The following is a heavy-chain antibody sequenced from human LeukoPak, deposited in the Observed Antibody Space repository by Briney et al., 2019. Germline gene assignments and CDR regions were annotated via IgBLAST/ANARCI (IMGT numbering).Heavy chain of an antibody. CDR3: ARGGNTLYYFDY. Sequence: PSETLSLTCTVSGGSISSYYWSWIRQPPGKGLEWIGYIYYSGSTNYNPSLKSRVTISVDTSKNQFSLKLSSVTAADTAVYYCARGGNTLYYFDYWGQGTLVTVSS. CDR1: GGSISSYY. CDR2: IYYSGST. D-gene: IGHD4-23*01. V-gene: IGHV4-59*08. J-gene: IGHJ4*02.